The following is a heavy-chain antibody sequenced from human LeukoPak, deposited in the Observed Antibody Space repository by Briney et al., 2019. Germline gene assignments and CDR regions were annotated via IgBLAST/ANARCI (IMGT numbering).Heavy chain of an antibody. Sequence: SETLSLTCAVYGGSFSGYYWSWIRQPPGKGLEWIGEINHSGSTNYNPSLKSRVTISVDTSRNQFSLKLSSVTAADTAVYYCARHRPFDPWGQGTLVTVSS. J-gene: IGHJ5*02. V-gene: IGHV4-34*01. CDR1: GGSFSGYY. CDR2: INHSGST. CDR3: ARHRPFDP.